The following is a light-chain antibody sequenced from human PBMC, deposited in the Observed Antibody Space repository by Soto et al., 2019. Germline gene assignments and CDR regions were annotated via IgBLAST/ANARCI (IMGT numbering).Light chain of an antibody. CDR3: CSYAGSYTYV. V-gene: IGLV2-11*01. CDR1: SSDVGGYDH. Sequence: QSALTQPRSVSGSPGQSVAISCTGTSSDVGGYDHVSWYQQHPGKAPKVMIYDVSKRPSGVPDRFSGSRSGNTASLTISGLQAEDEAVYYCCSYAGSYTYVFGTGTKVTVL. CDR2: DVS. J-gene: IGLJ1*01.